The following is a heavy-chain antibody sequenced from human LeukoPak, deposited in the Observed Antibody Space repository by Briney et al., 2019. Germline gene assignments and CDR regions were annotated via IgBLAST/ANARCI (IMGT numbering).Heavy chain of an antibody. CDR3: ARVVYDSSGLYYFDY. CDR1: GFTFSSYG. CDR2: IWYDGSNK. J-gene: IGHJ4*02. Sequence: GGSLRLSCAASGFTFSSYGMHWVRQAPGKGLEWVAVIWYDGSNKYYADSVKGRFTISRDNSKNTLYLQMNSLRAEDTAVYYCARVVYDSSGLYYFDYWGQGTLVTVSS. D-gene: IGHD3-22*01. V-gene: IGHV3-33*08.